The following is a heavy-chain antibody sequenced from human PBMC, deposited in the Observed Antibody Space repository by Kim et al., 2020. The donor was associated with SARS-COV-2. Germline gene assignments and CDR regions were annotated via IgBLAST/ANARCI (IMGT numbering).Heavy chain of an antibody. CDR2: ITGSGDFT. CDR3: AKDQTTVTPRVAFDV. Sequence: GGSLRLSCAASGFTFNIYAMSWVRQAPGKGLQWVSGITGSGDFTYYADSVRGRFTISRDNSRNMVHLQMNNLGVDDTALYYCAKDQTTVTPRVAFDVWGPGTLVTVPS. J-gene: IGHJ3*01. D-gene: IGHD4-17*01. V-gene: IGHV3-23*01. CDR1: GFTFNIYA.